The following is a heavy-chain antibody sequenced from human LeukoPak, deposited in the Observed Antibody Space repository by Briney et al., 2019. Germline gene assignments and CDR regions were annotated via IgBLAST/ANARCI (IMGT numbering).Heavy chain of an antibody. CDR1: GGSISSYY. J-gene: IGHJ6*02. CDR2: IYYSGST. D-gene: IGHD3-9*01. Sequence: SETLSLTCTVSGGSISSYYWSWIRQPPGKGLEWIGYIYYSGSTNYNPSLKSRVTISVDTSKNQFSLKLSSVTAADTAVYYCARLYYDILMPEFENGMDVWGQGTTVTVSS. CDR3: ARLYYDILMPEFENGMDV. V-gene: IGHV4-59*01.